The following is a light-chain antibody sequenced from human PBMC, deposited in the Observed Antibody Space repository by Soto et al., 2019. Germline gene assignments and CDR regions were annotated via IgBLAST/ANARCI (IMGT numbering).Light chain of an antibody. J-gene: IGLJ1*01. CDR1: SSDVGGYNY. CDR2: DVS. Sequence: QSVLTQPASVSGSPGQSITISCTGTSSDVGGYNYVSWYQQHPGKAPKLMIYDVSNRPSGVSNRFSGSKSGNTASLTISGLQAEDEADYYCSSYTSSSIYVVGTGTKVTVL. V-gene: IGLV2-14*01. CDR3: SSYTSSSIYV.